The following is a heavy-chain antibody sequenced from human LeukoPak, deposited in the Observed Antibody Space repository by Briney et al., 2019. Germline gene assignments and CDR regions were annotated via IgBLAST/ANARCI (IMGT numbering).Heavy chain of an antibody. J-gene: IGHJ4*02. CDR2: IIPIFGTA. V-gene: IGHV1-69*13. D-gene: IGHD4-23*01. CDR3: ARDLATVATPYFDY. CDR1: GGTFSSYA. Sequence: GASVKVSCKASGGTFSSYAISWVRQAPGQGLEWMGGIIPIFGTANYAQKFQGRVTITADESTSTAYMELSRLTSDDTAVYYCARDLATVATPYFDYWGQGTLVTVSS.